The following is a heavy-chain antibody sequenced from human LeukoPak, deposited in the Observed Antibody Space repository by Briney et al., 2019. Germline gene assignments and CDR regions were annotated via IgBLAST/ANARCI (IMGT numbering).Heavy chain of an antibody. V-gene: IGHV3-30*02. J-gene: IGHJ3*02. CDR3: ARIAVAGNDAFDI. D-gene: IGHD6-19*01. CDR2: IRYDGSNK. Sequence: GGSLRLSCAASGFTFSSYGMHWVRQAPGKGLEWVAFIRYDGSNKYYADSVKGRFTISRDNSKNTLYLQMNSLRAEDTAVYYCARIAVAGNDAFDIWGQGTMVTVSS. CDR1: GFTFSSYG.